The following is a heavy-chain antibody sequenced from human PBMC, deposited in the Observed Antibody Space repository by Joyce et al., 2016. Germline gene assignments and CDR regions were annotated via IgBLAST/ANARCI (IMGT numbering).Heavy chain of an antibody. V-gene: IGHV5-51*01. D-gene: IGHD5-12*01. CDR3: ARQNYDYDAFDI. CDR1: RYSFSTHW. Sequence: VQLVQSGAEIKTPGESLKISCQGFRYSFSTHWIGWVRQMPGKGLEWMGVIYPDDSDIRHSPSFQGQVTISADKSISTAYLQWSSLKASDTAIYYCARQNYDYDAFDIWGQGTMVTVSS. J-gene: IGHJ3*02. CDR2: IYPDDSDI.